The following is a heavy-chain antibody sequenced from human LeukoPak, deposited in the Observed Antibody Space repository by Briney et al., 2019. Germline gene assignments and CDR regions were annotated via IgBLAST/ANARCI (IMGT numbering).Heavy chain of an antibody. CDR1: GYSISSGYY. Sequence: SETLSLTCAVSGYSISSGYYWGWIRQPPGKGREWIGSIYHSGSTYYNPSLKSRVTISVDTSKNQFSLKLSSVTAADTAVYYCARAKDYGDYGEWGQGTLVTVSS. CDR3: ARAKDYGDYGE. V-gene: IGHV4-38-2*01. J-gene: IGHJ4*02. CDR2: IYHSGST. D-gene: IGHD4-17*01.